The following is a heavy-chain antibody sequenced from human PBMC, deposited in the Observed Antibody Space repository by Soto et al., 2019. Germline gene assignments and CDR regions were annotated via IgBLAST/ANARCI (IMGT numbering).Heavy chain of an antibody. Sequence: SETLSLTCTVSGGSISSYYWSWIRQPPGKGLEWIGYIYYSGTTNYNPSLKSRATMSVDTSKSQFSLKLSSVTAADTAVYYCARHMTGYYFDYWGQGTLVTAPQ. CDR3: ARHMTGYYFDY. CDR1: GGSISSYY. CDR2: IYYSGTT. J-gene: IGHJ4*02. D-gene: IGHD3-9*01. V-gene: IGHV4-59*08.